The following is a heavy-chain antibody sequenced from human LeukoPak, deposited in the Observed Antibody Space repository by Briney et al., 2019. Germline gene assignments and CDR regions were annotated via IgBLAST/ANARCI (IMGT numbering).Heavy chain of an antibody. J-gene: IGHJ4*02. D-gene: IGHD4-17*01. CDR2: FSTSDSRT. V-gene: IGHV3-23*01. Sequence: GETQRLSCPNTAYTFSNIAFYGVRQAPGKGQEWVSSFSTSDSRTNYADSVKGRFTISSDISKNTLFLQMNGLRADDTAVYYCATSTVTNGFDYWGQGALVTVSS. CDR1: AYTFSNIA. CDR3: ATSTVTNGFDY.